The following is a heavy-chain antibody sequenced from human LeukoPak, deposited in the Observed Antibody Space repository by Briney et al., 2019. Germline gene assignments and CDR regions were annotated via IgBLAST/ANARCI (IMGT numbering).Heavy chain of an antibody. CDR3: ARKGANSSGRPFDY. CDR1: GGSISSDYG. V-gene: IGHV4-4*02. Sequence: PSETLSLTCAVSGGSISSDYGWSRVRPPPGTGLDWIGEIYHSGSTNYNPSLKGRVTISVDKSTSQFSLKLTAVSAADTAVYYCARKGANSSGRPFDYWGQGTLVTVSS. D-gene: IGHD6-19*01. CDR2: IYHSGST. J-gene: IGHJ4*02.